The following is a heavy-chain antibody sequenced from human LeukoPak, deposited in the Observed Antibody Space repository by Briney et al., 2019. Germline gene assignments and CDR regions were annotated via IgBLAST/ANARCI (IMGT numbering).Heavy chain of an antibody. CDR3: ARGSTSCHSSSRPCLWYFMDV. D-gene: IGHD2-2*01. CDR1: GDTFRSHA. CDR2: IVPMFGTA. Sequence: AASVKVSCKSSGDTFRSHAISWVRQAPGQGLEWMGGIVPMFGTANYAQKFQGRVTITADGFTNTAYMELNSLRSDDTAVYYCARGSTSCHSSSRPCLWYFMDVWGKGTTVIISS. J-gene: IGHJ6*03. V-gene: IGHV1-69*13.